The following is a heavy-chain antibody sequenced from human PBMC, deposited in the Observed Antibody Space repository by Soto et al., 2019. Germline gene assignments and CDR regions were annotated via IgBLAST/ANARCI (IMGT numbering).Heavy chain of an antibody. CDR3: ASVYYDFWSGLRYWFDP. J-gene: IGHJ5*02. CDR1: GDSVSSDNYK. CDR2: IYYSGNT. D-gene: IGHD3-3*01. V-gene: IGHV4-39*01. Sequence: WMTLSLACSISGDSVSSDNYKWGWTCKPPVKGLELIGSIYYSGNTYYNPSLKSRVTISVDTSNNQFSLKLSSVTAADTAVYYCASVYYDFWSGLRYWFDPWGQGTLVTVS.